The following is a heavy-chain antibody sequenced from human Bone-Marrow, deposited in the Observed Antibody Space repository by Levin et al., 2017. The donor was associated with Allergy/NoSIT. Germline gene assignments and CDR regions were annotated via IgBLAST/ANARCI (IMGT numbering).Heavy chain of an antibody. D-gene: IGHD2-15*01. CDR1: GGSISSNNYY. CDR3: ARTLGYCSGDSCYFYFDY. Sequence: SETLSLTCTVSGGSISSNNYYWGWIRQPPGKGLEWIGSIYYNGSTYYNPSLKSRVTILVDTSKNQFSLKLNSVTAADTAVYYCARTLGYCSGDSCYFYFDYWGRGTLVTVSS. CDR2: IYYNGST. V-gene: IGHV4-39*07. J-gene: IGHJ4*02.